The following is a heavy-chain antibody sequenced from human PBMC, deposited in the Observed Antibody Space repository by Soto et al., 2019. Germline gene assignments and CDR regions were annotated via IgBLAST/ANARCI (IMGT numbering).Heavy chain of an antibody. CDR1: GFTFSSYA. J-gene: IGHJ4*02. Sequence: EVQLLESGGGLVQPGGSLRLSCAASGFTFSSYAMSWVRQAPGKGREWVSAISGSGGSTYYADSVKGRFTISRDNSKNTLYLQMNSLRAEDTAVYYCAKDEYCSGGSCYQPPHFDYWGQGTLVTVSS. CDR3: AKDEYCSGGSCYQPPHFDY. V-gene: IGHV3-23*01. D-gene: IGHD2-15*01. CDR2: ISGSGGST.